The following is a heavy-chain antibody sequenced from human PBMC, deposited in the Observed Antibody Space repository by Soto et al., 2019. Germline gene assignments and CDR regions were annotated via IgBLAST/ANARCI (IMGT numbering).Heavy chain of an antibody. V-gene: IGHV4-4*07. Sequence: QVQLQESGPGLVKPSETLSLTCTVSAGSISSYYWNWVRQPAGKGLEWIGRIYPSGSTNYNPSLKSRVTMSVDTSKNQFSLKLSSVTAADTAVYYCARGQFVSVGYYGSETDSAYFDYWGQGTLVTVSS. CDR3: ARGQFVSVGYYGSETDSAYFDY. D-gene: IGHD3-10*01. CDR2: IYPSGST. CDR1: AGSISSYY. J-gene: IGHJ4*02.